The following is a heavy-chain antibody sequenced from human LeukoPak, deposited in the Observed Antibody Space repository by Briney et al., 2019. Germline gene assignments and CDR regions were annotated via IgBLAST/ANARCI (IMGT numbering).Heavy chain of an antibody. CDR3: ARAKDGYSADF. Sequence: SETLSLTCTVSGGSISSGGYYWSWIRQHPGKGLEWIGYIYYSGSTDYNPSLKSRVTISIDTSKNQFSLILSSVTAADTAFYYCARAKDGYSADFWGQGTLVTVSS. D-gene: IGHD5-24*01. CDR2: IYYSGST. CDR1: GGSISSGGYY. V-gene: IGHV4-61*08. J-gene: IGHJ4*02.